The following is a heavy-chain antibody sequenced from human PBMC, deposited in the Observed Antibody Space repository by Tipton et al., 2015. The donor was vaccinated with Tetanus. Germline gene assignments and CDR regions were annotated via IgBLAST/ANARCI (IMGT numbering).Heavy chain of an antibody. Sequence: QLVQSGPEVKRPGASVKLSCKASGYPFTSYYLHWVRQAPGQGLEWMGWINPYTGGTTLPRKFQGRVTMTRDKSASTAYMDLSSLRSDDTAVYYCARVKEYYDSSGPDAFDIWGQGTMVTVSS. CDR2: INPYTGGT. J-gene: IGHJ3*02. CDR1: GYPFTSYY. CDR3: ARVKEYYDSSGPDAFDI. V-gene: IGHV1-2*02. D-gene: IGHD3-22*01.